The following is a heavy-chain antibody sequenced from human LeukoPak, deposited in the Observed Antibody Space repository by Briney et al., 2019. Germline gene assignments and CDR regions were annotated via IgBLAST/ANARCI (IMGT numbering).Heavy chain of an antibody. D-gene: IGHD3-3*01. V-gene: IGHV3-21*01. CDR2: ISSSSSYI. CDR1: GFTFSSYE. Sequence: GGSLRLSCAASGFTFSSYEMNWVRQAPGKGLEWVSSISSSSSYIYYADSVKGRFTISRDNAKNSLYLQMNSLRAEDTAVYYCARDQYYDFWSGYYLFDYWGQGTLVTVSS. CDR3: ARDQYYDFWSGYYLFDY. J-gene: IGHJ4*02.